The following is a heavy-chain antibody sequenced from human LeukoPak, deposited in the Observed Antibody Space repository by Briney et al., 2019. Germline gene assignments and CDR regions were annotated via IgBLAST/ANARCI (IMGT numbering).Heavy chain of an antibody. V-gene: IGHV3-64*01. D-gene: IGHD2-21*02. Sequence: PGGSLRLSCAASGFTFSNYAMHWVRQAPGKGLEYVSAISSNGGSTYYANSVKGRFTISRDNSKNTLYLQMGSLRAEDMAVYYCARDPVPPYCGGDCSTEGAYYMDVWGKGTTVTVSS. CDR2: ISSNGGST. CDR3: ARDPVPPYCGGDCSTEGAYYMDV. J-gene: IGHJ6*03. CDR1: GFTFSNYA.